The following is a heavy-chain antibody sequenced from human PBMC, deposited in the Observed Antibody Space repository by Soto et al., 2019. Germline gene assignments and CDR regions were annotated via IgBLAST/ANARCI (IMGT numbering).Heavy chain of an antibody. CDR3: ATQEVGGTYVYTFDP. D-gene: IGHD1-26*01. J-gene: IGHJ5*02. CDR1: GGSITSSSYY. CDR2: IYYSGST. V-gene: IGHV4-39*01. Sequence: QLHLRESGPGLVKPSETLSLTCTVSGGSITSSSYYWCWIRQPPGKGLDWIGSIYYSGSTYYNPSLKSRVTISVDTSKNQFSLKLSSVTAADTAVYYCATQEVGGTYVYTFDPWGQGTLVTVSS.